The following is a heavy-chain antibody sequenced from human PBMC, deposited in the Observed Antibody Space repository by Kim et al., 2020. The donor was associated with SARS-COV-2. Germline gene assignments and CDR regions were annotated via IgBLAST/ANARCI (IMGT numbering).Heavy chain of an antibody. CDR1: GFTFISYG. D-gene: IGHD6-13*01. J-gene: IGHJ4*02. CDR2: IWYDGSNK. CDR3: ALSSSWYQFDY. V-gene: IGHV3-33*01. Sequence: GGSLRLSCAASGFTFISYGMHWVRQAPGKGLEWVAVIWYDGSNKYYADSVKGRFTISRDNSKNTLYLQMNSLRAEDTAVYYCALSSSWYQFDYWGQGTL.